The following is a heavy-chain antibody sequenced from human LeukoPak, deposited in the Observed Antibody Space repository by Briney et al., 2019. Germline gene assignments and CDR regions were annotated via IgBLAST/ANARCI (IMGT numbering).Heavy chain of an antibody. J-gene: IGHJ4*02. CDR3: SRGGYDSDFDY. CDR2: IYYSGST. V-gene: IGHV4-59*01. D-gene: IGHD3-3*01. CDR1: GASISSYY. Sequence: PSETLSLTCSVSGASISSYYWSWIRQPPGKGLEWIGFIYYSGSTNYNPSFKSRVTMSVDTSKKQFSLRLSSVTAADTAVYYCSRGGYDSDFDYWGQGTLVTVSS.